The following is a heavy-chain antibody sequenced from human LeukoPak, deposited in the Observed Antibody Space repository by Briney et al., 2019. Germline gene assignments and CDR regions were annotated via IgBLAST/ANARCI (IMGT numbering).Heavy chain of an antibody. V-gene: IGHV1-18*01. D-gene: IGHD3-10*01. Sequence: ASVKVSCKASGYTFTSYGISWVRQAPGQGLEWMGWISAYNGNTNYAQKLQGRVTMTTGTSTSTAYMDLRSLRSDDTAVYYCARAPYYYGSGTNPPFDYWGQGTLVTVSS. CDR3: ARAPYYYGSGTNPPFDY. J-gene: IGHJ4*02. CDR2: ISAYNGNT. CDR1: GYTFTSYG.